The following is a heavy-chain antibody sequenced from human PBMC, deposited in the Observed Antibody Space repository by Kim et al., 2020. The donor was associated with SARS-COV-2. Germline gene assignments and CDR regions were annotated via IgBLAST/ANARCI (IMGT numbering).Heavy chain of an antibody. V-gene: IGHV4-39*01. D-gene: IGHD2-21*02. Sequence: SETLSLTCTVSGGSISSSSYYWGWIRQPPGKGLEWIGRIYYSGSTYYNPSLKSRVTISVDTSKNQFSLKLSSVTAADTAVYYCARHGKYCGGDCYNWFDPWGQGTLVTVSS. CDR1: GGSISSSSYY. J-gene: IGHJ5*02. CDR2: IYYSGST. CDR3: ARHGKYCGGDCYNWFDP.